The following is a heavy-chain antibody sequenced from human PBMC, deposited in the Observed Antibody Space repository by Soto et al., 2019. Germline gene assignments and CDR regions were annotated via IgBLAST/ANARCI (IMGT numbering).Heavy chain of an antibody. CDR2: IYYSGST. CDR1: GCSISSYY. Sequence: PSETLSLTCTVSGCSISSYYWSWIRQPPGKGLEWIGYIYYSGSTNYNPSLKSRVTISVDTSKNQFSLKLSLKLSSVTAADTAVYYCARRWGDYFDYWGQGTLVTVSS. J-gene: IGHJ4*02. D-gene: IGHD3-16*01. CDR3: ARRWGDYFDY. V-gene: IGHV4-59*08.